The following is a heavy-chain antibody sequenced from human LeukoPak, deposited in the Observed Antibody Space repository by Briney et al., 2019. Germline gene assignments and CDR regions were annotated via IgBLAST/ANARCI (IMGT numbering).Heavy chain of an antibody. CDR3: ARDRWMAPYYYYYGMDV. J-gene: IGHJ6*02. D-gene: IGHD5-24*01. CDR2: TYYRSKWYN. Sequence: SQTLSLTCAISGDSVSSNSGAWNWIRQSPSRGLEWLGRTYYRSKWYNDYAVSVKSRITINPDTSKNQFSLQLNSVTPEDTAVYYCARDRWMAPYYYYYGMDVWGQGTTVTVSS. V-gene: IGHV6-1*01. CDR1: GDSVSSNSGA.